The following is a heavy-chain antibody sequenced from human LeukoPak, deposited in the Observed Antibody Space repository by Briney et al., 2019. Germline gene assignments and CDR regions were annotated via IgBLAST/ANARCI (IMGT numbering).Heavy chain of an antibody. CDR3: AREDCSGGSCYSGNWFDP. Sequence: SETLSLTCTVSAVSISSYNWSWIRQPPGKGREWIGYIYYSGSTNYNPSLKSRVTISVDTSKNQVSLRLSSVTAADTAVDYCAREDCSGGSCYSGNWFDPWGQGTLVTVSS. J-gene: IGHJ5*02. CDR2: IYYSGST. V-gene: IGHV4-59*01. D-gene: IGHD2-15*01. CDR1: AVSISSYN.